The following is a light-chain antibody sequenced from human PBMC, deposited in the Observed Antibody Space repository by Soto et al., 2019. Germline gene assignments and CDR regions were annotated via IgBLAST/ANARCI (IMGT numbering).Light chain of an antibody. CDR3: MQPLQTLFT. V-gene: IGKV2-28*01. CDR2: LGS. CDR1: QSLLHSNGYNY. Sequence: DIVMTQSPLSLPVTPGEPASISCRSSQSLLHSNGYNYLDWYLQKPGQSPQLLIYLGSNRASGVPERFSGSGSGTDFTLKISRVEAEDVGVYYCMQPLQTLFTFGPGTKVDIK. J-gene: IGKJ3*01.